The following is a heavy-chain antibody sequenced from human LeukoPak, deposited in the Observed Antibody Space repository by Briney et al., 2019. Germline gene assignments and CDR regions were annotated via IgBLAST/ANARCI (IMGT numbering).Heavy chain of an antibody. Sequence: SETLSLTCTVSGDSMRNNFWNWIRQPPGKGLELIAQIFYSGTTNYSPSLKSRVTISLDTSKNQFSMKLTSVTAADTAVYYCARRMATISDTFDIWGRGTMVTVSS. CDR3: ARRMATISDTFDI. CDR1: GDSMRNNF. CDR2: IFYSGTT. J-gene: IGHJ3*02. V-gene: IGHV4-59*01. D-gene: IGHD5-24*01.